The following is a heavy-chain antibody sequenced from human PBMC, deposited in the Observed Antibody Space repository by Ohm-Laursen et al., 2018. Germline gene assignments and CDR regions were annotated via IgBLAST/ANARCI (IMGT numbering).Heavy chain of an antibody. Sequence: GSSVKVSCNASGYTFTSYDINWVRQATGQGLEWMGWMNPNSGNTGYAQKFQGRVTMTRNTSISTAYMELSSLRSEDTAVYYCARGFFSGSYYYYYGMDVWGQGTTVTVSS. D-gene: IGHD3-10*01. J-gene: IGHJ6*02. CDR2: MNPNSGNT. CDR3: ARGFFSGSYYYYYGMDV. CDR1: GYTFTSYD. V-gene: IGHV1-8*01.